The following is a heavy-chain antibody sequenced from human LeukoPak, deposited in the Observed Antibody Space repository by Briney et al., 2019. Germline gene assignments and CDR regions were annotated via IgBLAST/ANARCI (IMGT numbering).Heavy chain of an antibody. CDR1: GYSISSGYY. V-gene: IGHV4-38-2*02. CDR3: ARLPDP. J-gene: IGHJ5*02. CDR2: IYHSGST. Sequence: SETLSLTCTVSGYSISSGYYWGWIRQPPGKGLEWIGSIYHSGSTYYNPSLKSRVTISVDTSKNQFSLKLTSVTASDTAVYYCARLPDPWGQGTLVTVSS.